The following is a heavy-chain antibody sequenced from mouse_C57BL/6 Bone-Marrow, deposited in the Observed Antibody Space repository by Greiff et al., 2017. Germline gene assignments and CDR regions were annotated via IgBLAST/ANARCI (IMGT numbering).Heavy chain of an antibody. V-gene: IGHV1-72*01. CDR1: GYTFTSYW. CDR3: ARPLYYYGSSPFAY. Sequence: QVQLQQSGAELVKPGASVKLSCKASGYTFTSYWMHWVKQRPGRGLEWIGRIDPNSGGTKYNEKFKSKATLTVAKPSSTAYMQLSSLTSEDSAVYYCARPLYYYGSSPFAYWGQGTLVTVSA. CDR2: IDPNSGGT. D-gene: IGHD1-1*01. J-gene: IGHJ3*01.